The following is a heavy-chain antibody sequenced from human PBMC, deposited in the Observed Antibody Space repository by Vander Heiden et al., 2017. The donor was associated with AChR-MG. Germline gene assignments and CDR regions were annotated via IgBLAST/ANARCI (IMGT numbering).Heavy chain of an antibody. J-gene: IGHJ6*02. Sequence: QAPGKGLEWVSSISSSSSYIYYADAVKGRFTISRDNAKNSLYLQMNSLRAEDTAVYYCARDRADYYYYGMDVWGQGTTVTVSS. CDR3: ARDRADYYYYGMDV. CDR2: ISSSSSYI. V-gene: IGHV3-21*01.